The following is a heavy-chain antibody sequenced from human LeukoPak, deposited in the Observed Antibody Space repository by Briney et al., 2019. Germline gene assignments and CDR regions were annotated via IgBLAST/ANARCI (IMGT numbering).Heavy chain of an antibody. V-gene: IGHV3-74*01. J-gene: IGHJ4*02. CDR3: ARARGNTYGYFEY. CDR1: GFTFSNAW. D-gene: IGHD5-18*01. Sequence: GGSLRLSCAASGFTFSNAWMNWVRQAPGKGLVWVSRINGDASSTSYADSVKGRFTISRDNAKSTLYLQMNSLRVEDTAVYYCARARGNTYGYFEYWGQGTLVTVSS. CDR2: INGDASST.